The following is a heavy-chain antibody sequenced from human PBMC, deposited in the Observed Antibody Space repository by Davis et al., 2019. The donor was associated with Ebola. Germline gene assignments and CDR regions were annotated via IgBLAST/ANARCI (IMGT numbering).Heavy chain of an antibody. CDR3: ATPSDNYGDNFPDALHI. CDR1: GFTFSSHW. J-gene: IGHJ3*02. Sequence: PGGSLRLSCAASGFTFSSHWMSWVRQAPGKGLEWVANIKEDGSEKYYVDSVKGRFTISRDNSKNMLYLQMNNLSAEDSAIFYCATPSDNYGDNFPDALHIWGQGTMVTVSS. CDR2: IKEDGSEK. D-gene: IGHD4-23*01. V-gene: IGHV3-7*03.